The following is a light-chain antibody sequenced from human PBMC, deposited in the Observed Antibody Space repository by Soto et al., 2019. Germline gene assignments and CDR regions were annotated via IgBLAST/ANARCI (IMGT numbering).Light chain of an antibody. Sequence: DIQMTQSPSSLSASVGDRVTITCRASQSISSYLNWYQQKPGKAPKLLIYAASSLQSGVPSRFSGGGSGTDFTLTISSLQPEDFATYYCQQSYSTPPNFGGGTKVDIK. CDR1: QSISSY. CDR3: QQSYSTPPN. V-gene: IGKV1-39*01. J-gene: IGKJ4*01. CDR2: AAS.